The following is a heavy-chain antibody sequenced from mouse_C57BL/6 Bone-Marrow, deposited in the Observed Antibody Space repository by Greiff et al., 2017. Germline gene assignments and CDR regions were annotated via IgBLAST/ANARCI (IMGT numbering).Heavy chain of an antibody. CDR3: ARHYGIYYYGSSLAWFAY. CDR2: LSSGGSYT. V-gene: IGHV5-6*02. CDR1: GFTFSSYG. D-gene: IGHD1-1*01. Sequence: DVKLVESGGDLVKPGGSLKLSCAASGFTFSSYGMSWVRQTPDKRLEWVATLSSGGSYTYYPDSVKGRFTISRDKAKNTLCLQMSSLKSEYTAMYYCARHYGIYYYGSSLAWFAYWGQGTLVTVSA. J-gene: IGHJ3*01.